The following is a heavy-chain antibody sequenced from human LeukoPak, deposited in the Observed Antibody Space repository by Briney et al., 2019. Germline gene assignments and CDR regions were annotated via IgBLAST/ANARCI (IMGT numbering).Heavy chain of an antibody. Sequence: ASVKVSCKASGGTFSSYAISWVRQAPGQGLEWMGGIIPIFGTANYAQKFQGRVTITADESTSTAYMELSSLRSEDTAVYYCAKDGILWFGELGDYWGQGTLVTVSS. D-gene: IGHD3-10*01. V-gene: IGHV1-69*13. J-gene: IGHJ4*02. CDR2: IIPIFGTA. CDR1: GGTFSSYA. CDR3: AKDGILWFGELGDY.